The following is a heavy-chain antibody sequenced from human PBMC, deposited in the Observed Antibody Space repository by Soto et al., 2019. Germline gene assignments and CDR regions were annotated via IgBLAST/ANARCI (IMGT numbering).Heavy chain of an antibody. CDR1: GDSISSYY. V-gene: IGHV4-59*13. Sequence: LSLTCTVSGDSISSYYWSWIRQPPGKELEWIGYIYYSGSANYNPSLKSRVTISADTSKNQFSLKLSSVTAADTAVYYCARGAIAAQAFDSWGQGTLVTV. CDR3: ARGAIAAQAFDS. CDR2: IYYSGSA. J-gene: IGHJ4*02. D-gene: IGHD6-13*01.